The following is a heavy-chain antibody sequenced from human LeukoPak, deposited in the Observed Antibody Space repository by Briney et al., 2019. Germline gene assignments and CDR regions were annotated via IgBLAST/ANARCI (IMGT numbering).Heavy chain of an antibody. CDR3: ARDLYSSSPRGY. CDR1: GFTFSNYG. CDR2: IRYDGSNK. J-gene: IGHJ4*02. D-gene: IGHD6-13*01. Sequence: GGSLRLSCAASGFTFSNYGMHWVRQAPGKGLEWVAFIRYDGSNKYYADSVKGRFTISRDNSKNTLYLQMNSLRAEDTAVYYCARDLYSSSPRGYWGQGTLVTVSS. V-gene: IGHV3-30*02.